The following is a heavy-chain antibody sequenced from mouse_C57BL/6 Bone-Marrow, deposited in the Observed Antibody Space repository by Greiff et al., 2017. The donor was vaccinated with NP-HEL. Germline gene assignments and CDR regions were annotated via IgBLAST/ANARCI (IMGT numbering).Heavy chain of an antibody. CDR2: IHPNSGST. Sequence: QVQLQQPGAELVKPGASVKLSCKASGYTFTSYWMHWVKQRPGQGLEWIGMIHPNSGSTNYNEKFKSKAILTVDKSSSTAYMQLSSLTSEDSAVYYCARKTTVYYFDYWGQGTTLTVSS. D-gene: IGHD1-1*01. J-gene: IGHJ2*01. CDR3: ARKTTVYYFDY. CDR1: GYTFTSYW. V-gene: IGHV1-64*01.